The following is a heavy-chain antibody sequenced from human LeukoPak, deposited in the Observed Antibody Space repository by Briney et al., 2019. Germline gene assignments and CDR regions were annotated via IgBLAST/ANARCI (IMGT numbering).Heavy chain of an antibody. D-gene: IGHD3-16*01. Sequence: PGGSLRLSCAASVYTFRRYGMHWVRQAPGKGLEWVAVISYDGSNKHYVDSVKGRFSISRDNSKNTMYLQMNSLSGEDRAVYYCANIVSYDDSGFNISGQGTMVTVSS. CDR2: ISYDGSNK. CDR1: VYTFRRYG. CDR3: ANIVSYDDSGFNI. V-gene: IGHV3-30*18. J-gene: IGHJ3*02.